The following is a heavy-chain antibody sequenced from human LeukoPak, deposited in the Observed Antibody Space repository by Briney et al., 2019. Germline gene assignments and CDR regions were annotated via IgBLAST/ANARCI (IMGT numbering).Heavy chain of an antibody. CDR2: IYSGGST. CDR3: ARVTDYYDSSGYPNNT. Sequence: PGGSLRLSCAASGFTVSSNYMSWVRQAPGKGLEWVSVIYSGGSTYYADSVKGRFTISRHNSKNTLYLQMNSLRAEDTAVYYCARVTDYYDSSGYPNNTWGQGTLVTASS. J-gene: IGHJ5*02. CDR1: GFTVSSNY. V-gene: IGHV3-53*04. D-gene: IGHD3-22*01.